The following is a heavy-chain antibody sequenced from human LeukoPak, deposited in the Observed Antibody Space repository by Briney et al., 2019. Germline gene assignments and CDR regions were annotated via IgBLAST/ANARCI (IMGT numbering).Heavy chain of an antibody. D-gene: IGHD6-19*01. CDR1: GDSISLYY. CDR2: IYYTGST. CDR3: ARALGTGWSQKE. V-gene: IGHV4-59*12. J-gene: IGHJ4*02. Sequence: SETLSLTCTVSGDSISLYYWSWIRQPPGKGLEWIGYIYYTGSTKSNPSLKSRVTMSVDTSKKRFSLNLSSVTAADTAVYYCARALGTGWSQKEWGQGTLVTVSS.